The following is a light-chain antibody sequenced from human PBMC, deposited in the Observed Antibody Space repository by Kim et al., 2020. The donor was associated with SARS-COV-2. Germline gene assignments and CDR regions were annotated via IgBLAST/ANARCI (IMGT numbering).Light chain of an antibody. V-gene: IGLV3-1*01. J-gene: IGLJ3*02. CDR3: QAWDSSTAV. Sequence: VSPGQTASITCSGDKLGDKYACWYQQKPGQSPVLVIYQDSKRPSGSPERFSGSNSGNTATLTISGTQAMDEADYYCQAWDSSTAVFGGGTQLTVL. CDR1: KLGDKY. CDR2: QDS.